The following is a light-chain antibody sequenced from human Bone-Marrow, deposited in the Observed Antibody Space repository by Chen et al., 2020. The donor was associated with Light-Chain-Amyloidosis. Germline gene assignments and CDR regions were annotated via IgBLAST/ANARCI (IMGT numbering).Light chain of an antibody. CDR3: QQSDSDPRT. CDR1: QDISRS. V-gene: IGKV1-39*01. J-gene: IGKJ1*01. Sequence: DIQMTQSPSSLSASVGDRVTITCRASQDISRSLHWYQQKPGKAPNLLIYAASSLQSGVPSRLSGSGSGTDFTLTISTVQPEDFGTYYCQQSDSDPRTFGQGTKVEIK. CDR2: AAS.